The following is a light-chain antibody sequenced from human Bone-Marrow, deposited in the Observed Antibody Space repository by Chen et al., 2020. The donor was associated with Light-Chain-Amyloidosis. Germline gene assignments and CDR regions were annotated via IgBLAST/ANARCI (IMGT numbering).Light chain of an antibody. CDR1: SSDVGRYNL. V-gene: IGLV2-23*02. CDR3: SSYAGGTTFVI. CDR2: DDS. J-gene: IGLJ2*01. Sequence: QFAMTQPASVSGSPGQSITISRSGTSSDVGRYNLVSWYQQHPGKVPNLMIYDDSKRPSGVSDRFSGSKSGNTASLTISGLQAEDEADYYCSSYAGGTTFVIFGGGTKLTVL.